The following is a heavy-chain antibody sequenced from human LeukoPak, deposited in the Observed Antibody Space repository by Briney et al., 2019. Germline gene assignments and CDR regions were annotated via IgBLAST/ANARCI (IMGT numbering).Heavy chain of an antibody. CDR1: GFTFDDYA. CDR2: ISGDGGST. D-gene: IGHD3-10*01. Sequence: GGSLRLSCAASGFTFDDYAMHWVRQAPGKGLGWVSLISGDGGSTYYADSVKGRFTISRDNSKNSLYLQMNSLRTEDTALYYCAKEKSYVVRGVHYYYYGMGVWGQGTTVTVSS. V-gene: IGHV3-43*02. CDR3: AKEKSYVVRGVHYYYYGMGV. J-gene: IGHJ6*02.